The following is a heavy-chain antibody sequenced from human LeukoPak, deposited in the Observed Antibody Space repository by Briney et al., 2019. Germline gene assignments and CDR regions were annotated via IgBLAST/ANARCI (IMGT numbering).Heavy chain of an antibody. CDR2: ISSSGNTI. J-gene: IGHJ4*02. D-gene: IGHD5-18*01. CDR3: ARLRGYSYGYGDY. V-gene: IGHV3-48*04. CDR1: GFTFSTYS. Sequence: GGSLRLSCVASGFTFSTYSMNWVRQAPGKGLEWVSYISSSGNTIDYADSVKGRFTISRDIAKNSLYLQMVSLRAEDTAVYYCARLRGYSYGYGDYWGQGTLVTVSS.